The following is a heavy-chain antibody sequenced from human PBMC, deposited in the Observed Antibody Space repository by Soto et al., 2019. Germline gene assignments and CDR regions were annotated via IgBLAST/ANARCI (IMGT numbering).Heavy chain of an antibody. D-gene: IGHD6-19*01. J-gene: IGHJ5*02. CDR3: AKSVTTVAGTSWFDP. Sequence: EVQLVESGGGLVQPGRSLRLSCAASGFTFDDYAMHWVRQAPGKGLEWVSGISWNSGSIGYADSVKGRFTISRDNAKNALYLQMNSLIAEETALYYCAKSVTTVAGTSWFDPWGQGTLVTVSS. CDR2: ISWNSGSI. V-gene: IGHV3-9*01. CDR1: GFTFDDYA.